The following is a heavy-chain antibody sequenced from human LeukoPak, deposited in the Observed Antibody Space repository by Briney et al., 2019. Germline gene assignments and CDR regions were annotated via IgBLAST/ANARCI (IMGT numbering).Heavy chain of an antibody. J-gene: IGHJ5*02. Sequence: ASVKVSCKASGYTFTSYGISWVRQAPGQGLEWMGWISAYNGNTNYAQKLQGRVTMATDTSTSTAYMELRSLRSDDTAVYYCARDGYCSGGSCYSFDPWGQGTLVTVSS. CDR1: GYTFTSYG. V-gene: IGHV1-18*01. D-gene: IGHD2-15*01. CDR2: ISAYNGNT. CDR3: ARDGYCSGGSCYSFDP.